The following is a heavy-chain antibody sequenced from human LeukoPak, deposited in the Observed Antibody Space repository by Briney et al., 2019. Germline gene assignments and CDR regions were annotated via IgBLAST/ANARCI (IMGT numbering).Heavy chain of an antibody. CDR1: GSSFSSYS. J-gene: IGHJ4*02. D-gene: IGHD4-17*01. Sequence: AGGSLRLSCAASGSSFSSYSMNWVRQAPGKGLEWVSYISTSGSRIFYADSVKGRFTISRDNAKNSLYLQMNSLRDEDTGVYYCARGETAVTSYPQNWGQGTRVTVSS. V-gene: IGHV3-48*02. CDR3: ARGETAVTSYPQN. CDR2: ISTSGSRI.